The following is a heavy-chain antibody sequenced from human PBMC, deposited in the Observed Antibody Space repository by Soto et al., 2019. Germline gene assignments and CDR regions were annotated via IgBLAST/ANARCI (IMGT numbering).Heavy chain of an antibody. CDR1: GFTFTRDS. CDR2: ISSTTNYI. V-gene: IGHV3-21*01. Sequence: PGGSLRLSCAASGFTFTRDSMNWVRQAPGKGLEWVSSISSTTNYIYYADSMKGRFTVSRDNAKNSVYLDMNSLRAEDTAVYYCARESEDLTSNFDYWGQGTLVTV. J-gene: IGHJ4*02. CDR3: ARESEDLTSNFDY.